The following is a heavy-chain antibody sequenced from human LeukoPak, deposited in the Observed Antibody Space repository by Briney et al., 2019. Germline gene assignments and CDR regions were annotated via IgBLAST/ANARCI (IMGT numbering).Heavy chain of an antibody. CDR3: AKARGATYGTYYFDY. Sequence: GGSLRLSCAASGFTFSDYYMSWIRQAPGKGLEWVSYISSSGSTIYYADSVKGRFTISRDNSKNTLYLQMNSLRAEDTAVYYCAKARGATYGTYYFDYWGQGTLVTVSS. D-gene: IGHD4/OR15-4a*01. CDR2: ISSSGSTI. CDR1: GFTFSDYY. J-gene: IGHJ4*02. V-gene: IGHV3-11*01.